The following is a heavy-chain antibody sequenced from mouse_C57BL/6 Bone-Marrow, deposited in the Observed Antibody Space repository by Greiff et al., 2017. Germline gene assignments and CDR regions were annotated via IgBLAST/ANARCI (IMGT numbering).Heavy chain of an antibody. Sequence: VQLQQSGPELVKPGASVKISCKASGYSFTSYYIHWVKQRPGQGLEWIGWIYPGSGNTKYNEKFKGKATLTADTSSSPAYMQLSSLTSEDSAVYYCARGNYYGNYDWFAYWGQGTLVTVSA. D-gene: IGHD2-1*01. CDR2: IYPGSGNT. J-gene: IGHJ3*01. CDR3: ARGNYYGNYDWFAY. V-gene: IGHV1-66*01. CDR1: GYSFTSYY.